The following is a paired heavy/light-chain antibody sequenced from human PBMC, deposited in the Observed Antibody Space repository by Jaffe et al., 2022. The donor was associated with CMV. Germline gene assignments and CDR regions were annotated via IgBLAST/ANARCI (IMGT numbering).Heavy chain of an antibody. CDR2: IIPIFGTA. D-gene: IGHD3-10*01. CDR1: GGTFSSYA. V-gene: IGHV1-69*01. J-gene: IGHJ6*02. Sequence: QVQLVQSGAEVKKPGSSVKVSCKASGGTFSSYAISWVRQAPGQGLEWMGGIIPIFGTANYAQKFQGRVTITADESTSTAYMELSSLRSEDTAVYYCARMGYYGSGSYSPLAGYGMDVWGQGTTVTVSS. CDR3: ARMGYYGSGSYSPLAGYGMDV.
Light chain of an antibody. CDR2: GAS. CDR1: QSVSSN. Sequence: EIVMTQSPATLSVSPGERATLSCRASQSVSSNLAWYQQKPGQAPRLLIYGASTRATGIPARFSGSGSGTEFTLTISSLQSEDFAVYYCQQYNNWPLYTFGQGTKLEIK. CDR3: QQYNNWPLYT. J-gene: IGKJ2*01. V-gene: IGKV3-15*01.